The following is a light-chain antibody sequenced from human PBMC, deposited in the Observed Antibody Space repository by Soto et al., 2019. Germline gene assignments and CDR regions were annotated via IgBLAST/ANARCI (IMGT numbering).Light chain of an antibody. CDR1: PDLSNY. V-gene: IGKV1-33*01. CDR2: DAS. CDR3: QQFDSLIT. J-gene: IGKJ5*01. Sequence: DTQMTQSQSSLSAAVGDRVTITCQASPDLSNYLNWYQQKPGNAPTLLIYDASNLDTGVPSRFSGSGSRTYFTFTISCLQPEDIATYYCQQFDSLITFGQGTRLEI.